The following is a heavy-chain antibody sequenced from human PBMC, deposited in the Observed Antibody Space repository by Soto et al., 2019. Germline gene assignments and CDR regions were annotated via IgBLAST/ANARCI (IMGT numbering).Heavy chain of an antibody. Sequence: SETLSLTCTVSCGSISSYYWSWIRQPPGKGLEWIGYIYYSGSTNYNPSLKSRVTISVDTSKNQFSLKLSSVTAADTAVYYCARDRTVDTAMVRYYYYGLDVWGQGTTVTVSS. V-gene: IGHV4-59*01. CDR3: ARDRTVDTAMVRYYYYGLDV. CDR2: IYYSGST. J-gene: IGHJ6*02. CDR1: CGSISSYY. D-gene: IGHD5-18*01.